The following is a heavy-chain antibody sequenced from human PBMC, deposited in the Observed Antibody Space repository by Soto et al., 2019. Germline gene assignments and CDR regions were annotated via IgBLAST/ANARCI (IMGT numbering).Heavy chain of an antibody. CDR1: GGSVSSGSYY. D-gene: IGHD3-9*01. J-gene: IGHJ4*02. Sequence: KPSETLSLTCTVSGGSVSSGSYYWSWIRQPPGKGLEWIGYIYYSGSTNYNPSLKSRVTISVDTSKNQFSLKLSSVTAADTAVYYCARGVRILTGYYRDYWGQGTLVTVSS. V-gene: IGHV4-61*01. CDR2: IYYSGST. CDR3: ARGVRILTGYYRDY.